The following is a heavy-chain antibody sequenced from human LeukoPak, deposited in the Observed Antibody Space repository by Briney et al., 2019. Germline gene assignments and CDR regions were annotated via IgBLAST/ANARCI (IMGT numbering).Heavy chain of an antibody. Sequence: SVKVSCKASGGTFSSYAISWVRQAPGQGLEWMGGIIPIFGTANYAQKFQGRVTITTDESTSTAYMELSSLRSEDTAVYYCARDYCSSTSCYFYFDYWGQGTLVTVSS. V-gene: IGHV1-69*05. J-gene: IGHJ4*02. CDR2: IIPIFGTA. D-gene: IGHD2-2*01. CDR3: ARDYCSSTSCYFYFDY. CDR1: GGTFSSYA.